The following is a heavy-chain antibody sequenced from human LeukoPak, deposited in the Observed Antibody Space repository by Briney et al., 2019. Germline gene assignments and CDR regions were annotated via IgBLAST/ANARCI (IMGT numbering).Heavy chain of an antibody. J-gene: IGHJ1*01. Sequence: GASVKVSCKASGYSFTNYLIHWVRQAPGQGLEWMGVFIPSGGTTNYARKFQDRVTLTRDTSTTTVYMELSSLRSEDTAVYYRARTVVAGTQSLLYFQHWGQGTLVTVSS. D-gene: IGHD6-19*01. CDR1: GYSFTNYL. V-gene: IGHV1-46*01. CDR2: FIPSGGTT. CDR3: ARTVVAGTQSLLYFQH.